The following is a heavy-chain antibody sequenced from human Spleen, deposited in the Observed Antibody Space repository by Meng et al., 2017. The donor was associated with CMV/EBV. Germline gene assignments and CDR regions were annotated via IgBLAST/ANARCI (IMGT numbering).Heavy chain of an antibody. CDR3: AKHYCTSASCYGNYFEY. CDR1: GFTFSGSA. D-gene: IGHD2-2*01. CDR2: IRSKANSYAT. Sequence: GESLKISCAASGFTFSGSAMHWVRQASGKGLEWVGRIRSKANSYATAYAASVKGRFTISRDDSKNMAYLQMNSLRAEDTAIYYCAKHYCTSASCYGNYFEYWGQGTLVTVSS. V-gene: IGHV3-73*01. J-gene: IGHJ4*02.